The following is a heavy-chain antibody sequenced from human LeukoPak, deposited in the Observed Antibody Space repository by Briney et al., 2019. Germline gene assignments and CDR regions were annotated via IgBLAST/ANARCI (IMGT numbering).Heavy chain of an antibody. Sequence: ASVKVSCKASGYTFTSYYMHWVRQAPGQGLEWMGIINPSGGSTSYAQEFQGRVTMTRDTSTSTVYMELSSLRSEDTAVYYCARSRRTMVRGVPTDYYGMDVWGQGTTVTVSS. CDR3: ARSRRTMVRGVPTDYYGMDV. CDR1: GYTFTSYY. D-gene: IGHD3-10*01. V-gene: IGHV1-46*01. J-gene: IGHJ6*02. CDR2: INPSGGST.